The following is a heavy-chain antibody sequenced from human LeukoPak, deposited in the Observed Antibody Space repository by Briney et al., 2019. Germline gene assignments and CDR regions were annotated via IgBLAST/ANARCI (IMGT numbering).Heavy chain of an antibody. D-gene: IGHD6-13*01. J-gene: IGHJ4*02. CDR2: ISGSGDNT. Sequence: GGSLRLSCAVSGFTFSSYAMSWVRQAPGKGLEWVSTISGSGDNTYSADSVKGRFTISRDNSKNTLYLQMNSLRAEDTAIYYCAKVSWANYFDYWGQGTLVTVSS. CDR1: GFTFSSYA. CDR3: AKVSWANYFDY. V-gene: IGHV3-23*01.